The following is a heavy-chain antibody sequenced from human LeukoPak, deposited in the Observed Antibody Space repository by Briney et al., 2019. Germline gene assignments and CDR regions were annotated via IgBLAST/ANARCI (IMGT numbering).Heavy chain of an antibody. J-gene: IGHJ4*02. D-gene: IGHD1-1*01. CDR2: IYHSGST. Sequence: SETLSLTCTVSGYSISSGYYWGWIRQPPGKGLEWIGSIYHSGSTYYNPSLKSRVTISVDTSKNQFSLKLSSVTAADTAVYYCARSLQPEPYYFDYWGQGTLVTVSS. CDR1: GYSISSGYY. CDR3: ARSLQPEPYYFDY. V-gene: IGHV4-38-2*02.